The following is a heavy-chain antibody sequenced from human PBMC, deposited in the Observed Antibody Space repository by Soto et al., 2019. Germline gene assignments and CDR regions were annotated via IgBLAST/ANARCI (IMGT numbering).Heavy chain of an antibody. CDR1: GFTFSSYA. J-gene: IGHJ6*02. V-gene: IGHV3-30-3*01. D-gene: IGHD6-19*01. Sequence: PGGSLRLSCAASGFTFSSYAMHWVRQAPGKGLEWVAVISYDGSNKYYADSVKGRFTISRDNSKNTLYLQMNSLRAGGTAVYYCARDEGRSGWIYYYYGMDVWGQGTTVTVSS. CDR3: ARDEGRSGWIYYYYGMDV. CDR2: ISYDGSNK.